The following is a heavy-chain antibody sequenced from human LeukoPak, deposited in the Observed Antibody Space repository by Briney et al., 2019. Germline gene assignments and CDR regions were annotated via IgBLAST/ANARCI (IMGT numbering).Heavy chain of an antibody. D-gene: IGHD3-22*01. CDR2: IYYTGST. Sequence: PSETLSLTCTVSGDSISIRGYYWSWIRQHPGKGLDWIRYIYYTGSTYYNPSLKSRVTIAVDTSKNQFSLQLSSVTAADTAVYYCARYLDSTGYLDYWGQGTLVTVSS. V-gene: IGHV4-31*03. J-gene: IGHJ4*02. CDR3: ARYLDSTGYLDY. CDR1: GDSISIRGYY.